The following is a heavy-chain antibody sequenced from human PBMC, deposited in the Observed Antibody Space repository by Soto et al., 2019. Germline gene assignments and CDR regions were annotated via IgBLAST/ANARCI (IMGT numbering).Heavy chain of an antibody. V-gene: IGHV3-48*03. Sequence: LRLSCAASGFTFSSYEMNWVRQAPGKGLEWVSYISSSGSTIYYADSVKGRFTISRDNAKNSLYLQMNSLRAEDTAVYYCARASYYYYGMDVWDQGTTVTVSS. CDR2: ISSSGSTI. CDR1: GFTFSSYE. J-gene: IGHJ6*02. CDR3: ARASYYYYGMDV.